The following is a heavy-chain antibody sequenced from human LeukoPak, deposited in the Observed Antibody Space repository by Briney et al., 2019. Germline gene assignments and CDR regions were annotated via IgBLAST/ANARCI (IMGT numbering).Heavy chain of an antibody. CDR1: GGSFSGYY. Sequence: SETLSLTCAVSGGSFSGYYWSWIRQPPGKGLEWIGEINHSGSTNYNPSLKSRVTISVDTSKNQFSLKLSSVTAADTAVYYCARDTHYYGSGRQYYWGQGTLVTVSS. CDR2: INHSGST. CDR3: ARDTHYYGSGRQYY. J-gene: IGHJ4*02. D-gene: IGHD3-10*01. V-gene: IGHV4-34*01.